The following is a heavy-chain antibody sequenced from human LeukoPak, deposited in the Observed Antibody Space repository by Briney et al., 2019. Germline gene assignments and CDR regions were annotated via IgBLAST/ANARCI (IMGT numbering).Heavy chain of an antibody. CDR2: IYPGDSDT. CDR3: ARRGGSGEEAFDI. Sequence: GESLKISCKGSGYSFTRCWIGWVRQMPGKGLEWMGIIYPGDSDTRYSPSFQGQVSISADKSISTAYLQWSSLKASDTAMYYCARRGGSGEEAFDIWGQGTMVTVSS. D-gene: IGHD3-10*01. CDR1: GYSFTRCW. J-gene: IGHJ3*02. V-gene: IGHV5-51*01.